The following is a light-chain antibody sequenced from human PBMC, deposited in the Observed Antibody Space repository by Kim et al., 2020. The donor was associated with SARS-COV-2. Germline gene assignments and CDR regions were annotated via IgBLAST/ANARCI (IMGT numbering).Light chain of an antibody. Sequence: GQSITISCPGSSCDVGGYIYVSWYQQSPGKAPNLMIYDVRNRPAGVASRFFGCTSANAASLTSSGLQAEDEADYYCSSYTSRSTLVFGGGTQLTVL. CDR1: SCDVGGYIY. J-gene: IGLJ2*01. V-gene: IGLV2-14*03. CDR2: DVR. CDR3: SSYTSRSTLV.